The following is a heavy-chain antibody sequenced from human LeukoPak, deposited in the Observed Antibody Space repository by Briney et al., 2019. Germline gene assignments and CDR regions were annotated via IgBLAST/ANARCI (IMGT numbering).Heavy chain of an antibody. CDR3: ARDHTETSSLNFRNYYYGMDI. CDR2: IYYSGST. CDR1: GGSIRSGDYS. V-gene: IGHV4-31*03. J-gene: IGHJ6*02. Sequence: SETLSLTCTVSGGSIRSGDYSWNWIRQHPGKGLEWIGYIYYSGSTYYNPSLTSRVTMSVDTSKNQFSLKLSSVTAADTAIYYCARDHTETSSLNFRNYYYGMDIWGQGTTVIVSS. D-gene: IGHD4-11*01.